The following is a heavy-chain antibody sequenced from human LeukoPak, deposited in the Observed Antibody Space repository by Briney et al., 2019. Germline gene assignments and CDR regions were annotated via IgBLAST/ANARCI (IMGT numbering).Heavy chain of an antibody. Sequence: PGGSLRLSCAASGFTFSSYAMSWVRQAPGEGPEWVSAISGSGGSTYYADSVKGRFTISRDNSKNTLYLQMNSLRAEDTAVYYCAKDPLTLYYDSSGRTFDYWGQGTLVTVSS. CDR3: AKDPLTLYYDSSGRTFDY. CDR1: GFTFSSYA. D-gene: IGHD3-22*01. J-gene: IGHJ4*02. V-gene: IGHV3-23*01. CDR2: ISGSGGST.